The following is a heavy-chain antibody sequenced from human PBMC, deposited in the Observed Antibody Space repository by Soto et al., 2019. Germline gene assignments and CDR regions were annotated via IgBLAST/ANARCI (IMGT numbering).Heavy chain of an antibody. D-gene: IGHD1-26*01. CDR2: ISGSGDST. J-gene: IGHJ4*02. CDR3: GKDYRGPSITPGDVGYFDF. CDR1: GLTFASYA. Sequence: EVHLLESGGGFLQPGGSLRLSCAASGLTFASYAMSWVRQAPGKGLEWVSAISGSGDSTYHADTVKGRFTISRDNSKNTMDLQMDRLRVEDTAVFYCGKDYRGPSITPGDVGYFDFLGQGTLVTLS. V-gene: IGHV3-23*01.